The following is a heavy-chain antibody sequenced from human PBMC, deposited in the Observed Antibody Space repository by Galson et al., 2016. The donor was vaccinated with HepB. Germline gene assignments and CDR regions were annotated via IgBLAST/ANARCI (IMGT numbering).Heavy chain of an antibody. CDR2: ISPYNGNT. J-gene: IGHJ4*02. CDR3: ARDRSSRWQLPGGFDY. Sequence: SVKVSCKASGYTFTNYGITWVRQAPGQGLEWMGWISPYNGNTNYAQKLQGRVTMTTDTSTNTAYMELGSLRSDDTAVYYCARDRSSRWQLPGGFDYWGQGTLVTVSS. CDR1: GYTFTNYG. D-gene: IGHD1-26*01. V-gene: IGHV1-18*01.